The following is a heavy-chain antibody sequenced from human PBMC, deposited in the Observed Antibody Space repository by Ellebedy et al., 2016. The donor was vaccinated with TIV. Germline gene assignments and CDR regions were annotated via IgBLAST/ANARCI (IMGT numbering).Heavy chain of an antibody. CDR2: IHNSEGT. V-gene: IGHV4-59*12. J-gene: IGHJ1*01. CDR1: GASINYYY. CDR3: ARGRGSSYDLPLQH. D-gene: IGHD5-18*01. Sequence: SETLSLXCTVSGASINYYYFTWIRQPPGRGLEWIGNIHNSEGTNYNPSLKSRVTISVDRSKNQFSLNLSSVTAADTAVYYCARGRGSSYDLPLQHWGQGTLVTVSS.